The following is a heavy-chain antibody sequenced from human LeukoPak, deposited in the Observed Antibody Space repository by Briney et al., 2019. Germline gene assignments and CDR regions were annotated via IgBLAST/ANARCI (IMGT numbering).Heavy chain of an antibody. V-gene: IGHV4-38-2*01. J-gene: IGHJ6*03. CDR2: IYHSGGT. Sequence: SETLSLTCAVSGYSIRSGYYWGWIRSPPGKGLEWIGMIYHSGGTYYNPSLKSRVTISVDKSENQFSLKLSSVTAADRAVYYCALGWYYYLDVWGKGTTVTVSS. CDR3: ALGWYYYLDV. CDR1: GYSIRSGYY. D-gene: IGHD2-21*01.